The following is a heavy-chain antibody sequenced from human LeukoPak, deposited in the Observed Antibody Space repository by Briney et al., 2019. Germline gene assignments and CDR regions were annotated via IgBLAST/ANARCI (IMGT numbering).Heavy chain of an antibody. J-gene: IGHJ4*02. CDR2: ISGYNGNT. CDR3: ARDYGDRPDNPGIVGPTGQGY. V-gene: IGHV1-18*01. D-gene: IGHD1-26*01. CDR1: GYTFSTYG. Sequence: LRASVKVSCKASGYTFSTYGISWVRQAPGQGLEWMGWISGYNGNTNYAQNVQGRVTMTTDTSTSTAYMELRSLRSDDTAVYYCARDYGDRPDNPGIVGPTGQGYWGQGTLVTVSS.